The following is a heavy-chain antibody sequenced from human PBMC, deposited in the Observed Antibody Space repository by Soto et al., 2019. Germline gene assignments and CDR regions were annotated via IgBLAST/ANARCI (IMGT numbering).Heavy chain of an antibody. V-gene: IGHV1-18*01. J-gene: IGHJ6*02. CDR3: ARRQWLVGGYYYGMDV. D-gene: IGHD6-19*01. Sequence: QVQLVQSGAEVKKPGASVKVSCKASGYTFTKYGISWVRQAPGQGLEWMGWNSAYNGNTNYAQKLQGRVTMTTDTSTSTAYMELRSLRSDDTAVYYCARRQWLVGGYYYGMDVWGQGTTVTVSS. CDR2: NSAYNGNT. CDR1: GYTFTKYG.